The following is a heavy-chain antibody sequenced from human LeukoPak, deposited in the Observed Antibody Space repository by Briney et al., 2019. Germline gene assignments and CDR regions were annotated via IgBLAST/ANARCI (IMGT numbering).Heavy chain of an antibody. J-gene: IGHJ4*02. CDR1: RFTFSKYA. CDR3: AKAQKYYYDSSDY. D-gene: IGHD3-22*01. V-gene: IGHV3-23*01. CDR2: INDGGDNA. Sequence: GGSLRLSCAASRFTFSKYAMNWVRQAPGKGLEWVSTINDGGDNAYYADSVKGRFTISRDNSKNTLYLQMNSLRADDTAVYYCAKAQKYYYDSSDYWGQGTLVTVSS.